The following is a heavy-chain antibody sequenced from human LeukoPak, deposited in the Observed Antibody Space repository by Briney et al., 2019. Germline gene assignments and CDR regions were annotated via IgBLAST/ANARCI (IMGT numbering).Heavy chain of an antibody. D-gene: IGHD2-21*01. Sequence: GESLKISCKDSEDSFSSHWIGWVRQMPGKGLEWMGIIYPGDSDTRYSPSLQGQVTISADKSISTAYLQWSSLKTSDTAMYYCARQGIVMDAFDVWGQGTMVTVSS. CDR1: EDSFSSHW. V-gene: IGHV5-51*01. CDR3: ARQGIVMDAFDV. CDR2: IYPGDSDT. J-gene: IGHJ3*01.